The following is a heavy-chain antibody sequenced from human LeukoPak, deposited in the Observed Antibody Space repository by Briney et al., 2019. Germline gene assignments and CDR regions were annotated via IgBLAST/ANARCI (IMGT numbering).Heavy chain of an antibody. CDR1: GYTFTDYY. Sequence: ASAKVSCKVSGYTFTDYYMHWVQQAPGKGLEWMGLVDPEDGETIYAEKFQGRVTITADTSTDTAYMELSSLRSEDTAVYYCATLGDGYNLFDYWGQGTLVTVSS. V-gene: IGHV1-69-2*01. D-gene: IGHD5-24*01. J-gene: IGHJ4*02. CDR2: VDPEDGET. CDR3: ATLGDGYNLFDY.